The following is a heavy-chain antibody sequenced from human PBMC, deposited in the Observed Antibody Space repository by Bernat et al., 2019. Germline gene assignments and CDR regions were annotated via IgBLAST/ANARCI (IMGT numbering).Heavy chain of an antibody. Sequence: EVQLVESGGGLVQPGRSLRLSCAASGFTFADYAMHWARQAPGEGLEWVSGISWKPNTIGYADSVKGRFTIFRDNAKKSLYLQMNSLRAEDTALYYCASLDQSNYWGQGTLVTVSS. J-gene: IGHJ4*02. CDR2: ISWKPNTI. CDR3: ASLDQSNY. V-gene: IGHV3-9*01. D-gene: IGHD1/OR15-1a*01. CDR1: GFTFADYA.